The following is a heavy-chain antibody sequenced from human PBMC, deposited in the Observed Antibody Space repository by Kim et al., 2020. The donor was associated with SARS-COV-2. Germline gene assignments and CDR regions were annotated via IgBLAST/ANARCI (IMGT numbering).Heavy chain of an antibody. D-gene: IGHD6-19*01. Sequence: GGSLRLSCAASGFTFSSYWMHWVRQAPGKGLVWVSRINSDGSSTSYADSVKRRFTISRDNAKNTLYLQMNSLRAEDTAVYYCARGRIAVAGTHWFDPWGQGTLVTVSS. J-gene: IGHJ5*02. V-gene: IGHV3-74*01. CDR2: INSDGSST. CDR3: ARGRIAVAGTHWFDP. CDR1: GFTFSSYW.